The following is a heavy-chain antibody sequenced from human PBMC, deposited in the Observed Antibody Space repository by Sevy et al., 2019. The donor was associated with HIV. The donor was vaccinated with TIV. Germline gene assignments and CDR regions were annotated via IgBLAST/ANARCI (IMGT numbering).Heavy chain of an antibody. CDR3: AKAAEDFDYDSSGSDAFYI. D-gene: IGHD3-22*01. CDR1: GFTFDDYA. CDR2: ISWNSGSI. V-gene: IGHV3-9*01. Sequence: GGSLRLSCAASGFTFDDYAMHWVRQAPGKGLEWVAGISWNSGSIDYADSVKGRFTISRVNAKNSLYLQMNSLRAEDTALYYCAKAAEDFDYDSSGSDAFYIWGQGTMVTVSS. J-gene: IGHJ3*02.